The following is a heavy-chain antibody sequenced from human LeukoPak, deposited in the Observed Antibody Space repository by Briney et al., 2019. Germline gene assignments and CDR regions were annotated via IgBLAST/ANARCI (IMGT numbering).Heavy chain of an antibody. J-gene: IGHJ5*02. D-gene: IGHD6-19*01. CDR3: ARDLRAVAGSLFDP. CDR1: GFTFSSYG. Sequence: GGSLRLSCAASGFTFSSYGMHWVRQAPGKGLEWVAFIRYDGSNKYYADSVKGRFTISRDNSKNTLYLQMNSLRAEDTAVYYCARDLRAVAGSLFDPWGQGTLVTVSS. V-gene: IGHV3-30*02. CDR2: IRYDGSNK.